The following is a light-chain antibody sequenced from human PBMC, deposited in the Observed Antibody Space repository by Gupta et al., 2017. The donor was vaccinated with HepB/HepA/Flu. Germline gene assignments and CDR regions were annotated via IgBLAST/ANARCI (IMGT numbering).Light chain of an antibody. CDR3: AAWDTSLNVVV. Sequence: QSVLTHSTSVSGTPGQRVTISCSGSSSNVGRNNVNWYQQLPGTAPKLLSYYNDERPSGVPDRISGSKSGTSASLAISGLQSEDEADYYCAAWDTSLNVVVLGGGTKLTVL. CDR1: SSNVGRNN. CDR2: YND. J-gene: IGLJ2*01. V-gene: IGLV1-44*01.